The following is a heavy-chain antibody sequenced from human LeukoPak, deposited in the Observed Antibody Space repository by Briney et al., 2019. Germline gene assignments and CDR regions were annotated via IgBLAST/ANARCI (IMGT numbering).Heavy chain of an antibody. CDR1: GFTFSSYS. Sequence: GGSLRLSCAASGFTFSSYSLNWVRQAPGKGLEWVSAISGSTTYIYYADSVKGRFTISRDNAQNSLYLQMNSLRAEDTAVYYCLGSNIASLWGQGALVTVSS. V-gene: IGHV3-21*01. CDR2: ISGSTTYI. J-gene: IGHJ4*02. D-gene: IGHD6-13*01. CDR3: LGSNIASL.